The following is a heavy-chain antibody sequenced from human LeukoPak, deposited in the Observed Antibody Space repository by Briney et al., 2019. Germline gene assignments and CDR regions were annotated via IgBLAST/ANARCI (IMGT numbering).Heavy chain of an antibody. V-gene: IGHV4-61*08. Sequence: SETLSLTCAVSGGSVSSGGYSWSWIRQPPGKGLEWIGCIYTSGSTNYNPSLKSRVTMSVDTSKNQFSLKLSSVTAADTAVYYCARVSGYSYGSYYYYYYMDVWGKGTTVTISS. CDR2: IYTSGST. CDR1: GGSVSSGGYS. D-gene: IGHD5-18*01. J-gene: IGHJ6*03. CDR3: ARVSGYSYGSYYYYYYMDV.